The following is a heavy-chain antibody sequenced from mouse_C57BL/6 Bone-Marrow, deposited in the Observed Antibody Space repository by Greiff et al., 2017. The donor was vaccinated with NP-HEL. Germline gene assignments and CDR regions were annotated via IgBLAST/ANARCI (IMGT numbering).Heavy chain of an antibody. CDR2: IHPNSGST. CDR3: ARNLYYYGSSLWYFDY. V-gene: IGHV1-64*01. D-gene: IGHD1-1*01. Sequence: VQLQQPGAELVKPGASVKLSCKASGYTFTSYWMHWVKQRPGQGLEWIGMIHPNSGSTNYNEKFKSKATLTVDKSSSTAYMQLSSLTSEDSAVYYCARNLYYYGSSLWYFDYWGQGTTLTVSS. J-gene: IGHJ2*01. CDR1: GYTFTSYW.